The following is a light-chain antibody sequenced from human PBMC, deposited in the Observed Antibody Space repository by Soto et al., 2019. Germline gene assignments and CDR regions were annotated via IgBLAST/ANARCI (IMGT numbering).Light chain of an antibody. CDR2: EVS. CDR3: SSFTSINTGV. V-gene: IGLV2-14*01. CDR1: SSDVGGYNY. Sequence: QSALTQPASVSGSPGQAITISCTGTSSDVGGYNYVSWYQQQPGKAPKLMIYEVSNRPSGVSNRFSGSKSGNTASLTISGLQAEDEAAYYCSSFTSINTGVFGGGTKLTVL. J-gene: IGLJ3*02.